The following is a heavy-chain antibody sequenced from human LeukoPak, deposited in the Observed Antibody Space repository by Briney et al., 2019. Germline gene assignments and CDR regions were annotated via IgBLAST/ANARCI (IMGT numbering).Heavy chain of an antibody. V-gene: IGHV4-59*08. Sequence: PSETLSLTCTVPGGSISSYYWSWIRQPPGKGLEWIGYIYYSGSTNYNPSLKSRVTISVDTSKNQFSLKLSSVTAADTAVYYCARRLTFYYGSGSYYDYWGQGTLVTVSS. CDR2: IYYSGST. CDR3: ARRLTFYYGSGSYYDY. D-gene: IGHD3-10*01. CDR1: GGSISSYY. J-gene: IGHJ4*02.